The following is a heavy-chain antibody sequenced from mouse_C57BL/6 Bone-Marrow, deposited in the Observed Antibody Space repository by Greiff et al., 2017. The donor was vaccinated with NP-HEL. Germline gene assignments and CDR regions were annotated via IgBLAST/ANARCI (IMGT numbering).Heavy chain of an antibody. CDR3: ARSDYYYYGSSYNWFAY. D-gene: IGHD1-1*01. Sequence: QVQLQQPGAELVKPGASVKLSCKASGYTFTSYWMHWVKQRPGQGLEWIGMIHPTSGSTNYNEKFKSKATLTVDKSSSTAYMQLSSLTSEDSAVYDCARSDYYYYGSSYNWFAYWGQGTLVTVSA. J-gene: IGHJ3*01. V-gene: IGHV1-64*01. CDR1: GYTFTSYW. CDR2: IHPTSGST.